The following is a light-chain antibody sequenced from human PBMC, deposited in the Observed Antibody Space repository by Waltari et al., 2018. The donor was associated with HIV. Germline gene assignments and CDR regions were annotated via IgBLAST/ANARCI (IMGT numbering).Light chain of an antibody. V-gene: IGKV1-5*03. CDR2: KAS. J-gene: IGKJ2*01. CDR1: QSVSYW. Sequence: DIQMTQSPSPLSASLRARVTITCRASQSVSYWLAWYQQKPGKAPKLLISKASSLKSGVPSRFSGSGSGTEFTLNISSLQPDDFATYYCQQYNRYPYTFGQGTKLEIK. CDR3: QQYNRYPYT.